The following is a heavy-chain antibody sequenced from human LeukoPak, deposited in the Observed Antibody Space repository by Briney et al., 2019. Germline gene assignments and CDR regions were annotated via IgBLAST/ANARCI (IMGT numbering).Heavy chain of an antibody. CDR2: IYYSGST. D-gene: IGHD1-7*01. J-gene: IGHJ4*02. CDR3: ARDRTTGEFDY. V-gene: IGHV4-31*03. CDR1: GGSISSGGYY. Sequence: SETLSLTCTVSGGSISSGGYYWSWIRQHPGKGLEWIGYIYYSGSTYYNPSLKSRVTISVDTSKNQFSLKLSSVTAADTAVYYCARDRTTGEFDYWGQGTLVTVSS.